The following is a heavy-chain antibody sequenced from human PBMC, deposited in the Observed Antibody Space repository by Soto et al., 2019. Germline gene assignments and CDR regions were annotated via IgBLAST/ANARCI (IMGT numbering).Heavy chain of an antibody. CDR2: MNPNSGNT. V-gene: IGHV1-8*01. CDR3: ARGVLVYSSSWYVDYYGMDV. CDR1: GYTFTSYD. J-gene: IGHJ6*02. D-gene: IGHD6-13*01. Sequence: GASVKVSCKASGYTFTSYDINWVRQATGQGLEWMGWMNPNSGNTGYAQKFQGRVTMTRNTSISTAYMELSSLRSEDTAVYYCARGVLVYSSSWYVDYYGMDVWGQGTTVTVSS.